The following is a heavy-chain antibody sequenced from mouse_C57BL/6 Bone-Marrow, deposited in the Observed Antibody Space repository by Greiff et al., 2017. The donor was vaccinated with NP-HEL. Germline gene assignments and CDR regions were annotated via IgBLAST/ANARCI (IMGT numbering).Heavy chain of an antibody. CDR1: GYTFTSYW. J-gene: IGHJ4*01. V-gene: IGHV1-64*01. CDR3: ARVLLRSYAMDY. Sequence: VQLQQPGAELVKPGASVKLSCKASGYTFTSYWMHWVKQRPGQGLEWIGMIHPNSGSTNYNEKFKSKATLTVDKSSSTAYMQLSSLTSEDSAVYYCARVLLRSYAMDYWGQGTSVTVSS. D-gene: IGHD1-1*01. CDR2: IHPNSGST.